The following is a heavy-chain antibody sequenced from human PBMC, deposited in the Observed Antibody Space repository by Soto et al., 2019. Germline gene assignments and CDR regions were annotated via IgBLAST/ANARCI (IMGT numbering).Heavy chain of an antibody. V-gene: IGHV3-9*01. CDR2: LTWNSGNI. D-gene: IGHD1-7*01. Sequence: GGSLRLSCAASGFKFDDYAMHWVRQPPGKGLEWVSGLTWNSGNIGYADSVRGRFTISRDNTKNFLFLQMNSLRTEDTALYYCVKAAYTTAWDYFDPWGQGTLVTVSS. CDR3: VKAAYTTAWDYFDP. CDR1: GFKFDDYA. J-gene: IGHJ5*02.